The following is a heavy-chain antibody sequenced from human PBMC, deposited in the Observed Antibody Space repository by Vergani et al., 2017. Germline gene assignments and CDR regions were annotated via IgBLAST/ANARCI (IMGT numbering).Heavy chain of an antibody. CDR1: GGSISSGGYY. V-gene: IGHV4-31*03. D-gene: IGHD2-15*01. CDR3: ARDTPPATYFDY. J-gene: IGHJ4*02. CDR2: IYYSGST. Sequence: QVQLQESGPGLVKPSQTLSLTCTVSGGSISSGGYYWSWIRQHPGKGLGWIGYIYYSGSTYYNPSLKSRVTISVDTSKNQFSLKLSSVTAADTAVYYCARDTPPATYFDYWGQGTLVTVSS.